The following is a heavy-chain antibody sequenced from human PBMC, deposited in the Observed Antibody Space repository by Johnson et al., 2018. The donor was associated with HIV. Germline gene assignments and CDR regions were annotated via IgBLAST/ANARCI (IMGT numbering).Heavy chain of an antibody. CDR2: ISYDGSNK. CDR1: GFTFSSYG. CDR3: VKGIDSSSWYAFDI. D-gene: IGHD6-13*01. J-gene: IGHJ3*02. Sequence: QVQLVESGGGVVQPGGSLRLSCAASGFTFSSYGMHWVRQAPGKGLEWVAVISYDGSNKYYADSVKGRFTISRDNSKNTLYLQMNSLRAEDTAVYYCVKGIDSSSWYAFDIWGQGTMVTVSS. V-gene: IGHV3-30*19.